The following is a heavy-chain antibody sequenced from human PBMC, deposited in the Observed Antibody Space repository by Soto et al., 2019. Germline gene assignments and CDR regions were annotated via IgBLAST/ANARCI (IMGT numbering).Heavy chain of an antibody. CDR3: ARDYGSGSYFPRAPDY. CDR2: ISSSGSPV. J-gene: IGHJ4*02. Sequence: VGSLRLSCAASGFTFTDYYMTWIRQAPGKGLEWLSYISSSGSPVYYADSVKGRFTISRDNAKNSLYLQMNTLRAEDTAVYYCARDYGSGSYFPRAPDYWGQGTLVTVSS. D-gene: IGHD3-10*01. CDR1: GFTFTDYY. V-gene: IGHV3-11*01.